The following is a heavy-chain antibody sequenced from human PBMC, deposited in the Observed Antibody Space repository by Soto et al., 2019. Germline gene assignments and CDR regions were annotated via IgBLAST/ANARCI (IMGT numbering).Heavy chain of an antibody. CDR1: GFTFSSYA. Sequence: GSLRLSCAASGFTFSSYAMSWVRQAPGKGLEWVSAISGSGGSTYYADSVKGRFTISRDNSKNTLYLQMNSLRAEDTAVYYCAKTSVSHYYDSSGYYYADDAFDIWGQGTMVTVSS. J-gene: IGHJ3*02. D-gene: IGHD3-22*01. V-gene: IGHV3-23*01. CDR2: ISGSGGST. CDR3: AKTSVSHYYDSSGYYYADDAFDI.